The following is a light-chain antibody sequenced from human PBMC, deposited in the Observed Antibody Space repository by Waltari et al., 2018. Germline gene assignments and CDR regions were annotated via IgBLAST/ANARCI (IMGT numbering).Light chain of an antibody. CDR2: DTS. V-gene: IGKV3-11*01. J-gene: IGKJ4*01. CDR3: QQRSNWPPLLT. Sequence: EIVLTQSPATLSLSPGERATLSCRASQSVSRYLAWYQQKPGQTPRLLIYDTSSRATGIPARFSGSGSETDFTLTISSLEPEDSAVYVCQQRSNWPPLLTFGGGTKVEI. CDR1: QSVSRY.